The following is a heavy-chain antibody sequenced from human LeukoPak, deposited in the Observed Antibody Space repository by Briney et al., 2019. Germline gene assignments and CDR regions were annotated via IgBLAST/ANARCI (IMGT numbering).Heavy chain of an antibody. CDR3: AKDKVAAAGNRKQYYYYGMDV. Sequence: GGSLRLSCAASGFTFSSYWMNWARQAPGKGLEWVASINHNGNVNYYVDSVKGRFTISRDNSKNTLYLQMNSLRAEGTAVYYCAKDKVAAAGNRKQYYYYGMDVWGQGTTVTVSS. CDR2: INHNGNVN. V-gene: IGHV3-7*03. CDR1: GFTFSSYW. J-gene: IGHJ6*02. D-gene: IGHD6-13*01.